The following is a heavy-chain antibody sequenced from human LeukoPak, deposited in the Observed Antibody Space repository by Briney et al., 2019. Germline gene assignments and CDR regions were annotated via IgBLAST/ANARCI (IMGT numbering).Heavy chain of an antibody. CDR1: GFTFSSYS. J-gene: IGHJ3*02. CDR3: ARFHPITLDAFDI. V-gene: IGHV3-7*01. CDR2: IKQDGSEK. Sequence: GGSLRLSCAASGFTFSSYSMNWVRQAPGKGLEWVANIKQDGSEKYYVDSVKGRFTISRDNAKNSLYLQMNSLRAEDTAVYYCARFHPITLDAFDIWGQGTMVTVSS. D-gene: IGHD1-14*01.